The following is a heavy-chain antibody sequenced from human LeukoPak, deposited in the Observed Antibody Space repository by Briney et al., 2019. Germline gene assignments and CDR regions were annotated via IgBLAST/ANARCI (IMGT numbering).Heavy chain of an antibody. J-gene: IGHJ6*03. Sequence: PSETLSLTCTVSGGSISSSGKYGAWIRQPPGKGLEWMGSMFYSGTTYYNPSLKSRVTISVDTSKNQFSLKLTSVTAADTAVYYCTRGPKGRYYDSGSYYGYYYYYMDVWGKGTTVTVSS. CDR1: GGSISSSGKY. D-gene: IGHD3-10*01. CDR3: TRGPKGRYYDSGSYYGYYYYYMDV. V-gene: IGHV4-39*07. CDR2: MFYSGTT.